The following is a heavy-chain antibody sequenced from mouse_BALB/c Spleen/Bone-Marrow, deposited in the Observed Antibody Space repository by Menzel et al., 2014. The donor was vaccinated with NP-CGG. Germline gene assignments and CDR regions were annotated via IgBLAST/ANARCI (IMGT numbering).Heavy chain of an antibody. CDR1: GFSLTNYA. Sequence: VQLQQSGPGLVQPSQSLSITCTVSGFSLTNYAVHWVRQSPGKGLEWLGVIWSGGNTDYNAAFISRLSISKDNSKSQVFFKMSSLQPNDTAIYYCARNYDYGHYYAMDYWGQGTSVTVSS. D-gene: IGHD2-4*01. CDR2: IWSGGNT. CDR3: ARNYDYGHYYAMDY. J-gene: IGHJ4*01. V-gene: IGHV2-2*02.